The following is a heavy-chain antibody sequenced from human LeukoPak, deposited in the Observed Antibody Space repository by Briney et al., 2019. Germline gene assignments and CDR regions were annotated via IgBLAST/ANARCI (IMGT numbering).Heavy chain of an antibody. CDR2: IYYSGST. CDR1: GGSISSYY. D-gene: IGHD2-2*01. CDR3: ARAGYCSSTSCVYYYYYYMDV. Sequence: PSETLSLTCTVSGGSISSYYWSWIRQPPGKGLEWIGYIYYSGSTNYNPSLKSRVTISVDTSKNQFSLKLSSVTAADTAEYYCARAGYCSSTSCVYYYYYYMDVWGKGTTVTVSS. J-gene: IGHJ6*03. V-gene: IGHV4-59*01.